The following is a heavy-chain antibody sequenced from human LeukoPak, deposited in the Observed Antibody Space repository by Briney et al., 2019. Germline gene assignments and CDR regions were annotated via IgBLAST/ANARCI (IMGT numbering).Heavy chain of an antibody. Sequence: RPGGSLRLSCAASGFTFDDYGMTWVRQAPGKGLEWVANIKKDGSEKYYVDSVRGRFTISRDNAKSSLYLQMNSLRAEDTAVYYCARDLQCGGDCHYDALDIWGQGTMVIVSS. CDR2: IKKDGSEK. J-gene: IGHJ3*02. D-gene: IGHD2-21*02. CDR1: GFTFDDYG. CDR3: ARDLQCGGDCHYDALDI. V-gene: IGHV3-7*01.